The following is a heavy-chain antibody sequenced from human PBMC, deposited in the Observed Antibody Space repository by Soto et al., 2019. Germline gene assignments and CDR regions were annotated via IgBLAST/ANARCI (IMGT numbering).Heavy chain of an antibody. D-gene: IGHD3-3*01. CDR2: VYSSGGT. Sequence: SETLSLTCTVSGGSMTSYYWTWIRQPAGKGLEWIGRVYSSGGTHYNPSLKSRVTISLDTSKNQFSLRLLSVTDADTAVYFCARGQRFSDWFDPWGQGTLVTVSS. V-gene: IGHV4-4*07. CDR3: ARGQRFSDWFDP. J-gene: IGHJ5*02. CDR1: GGSMTSYY.